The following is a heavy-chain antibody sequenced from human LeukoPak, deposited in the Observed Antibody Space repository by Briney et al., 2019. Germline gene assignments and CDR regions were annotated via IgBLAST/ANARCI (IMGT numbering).Heavy chain of an antibody. CDR1: GFTFSSYA. CDR2: ISGSGGST. J-gene: IGHJ4*02. CDR3: AKWSHIMGFDY. D-gene: IGHD3-16*01. Sequence: GGSLRLSCAASGFTFSSYAMSWVRRAPGKGLEWVSAISGSGGSTYYADSVKGRFTISRDNSKSTLYLQMNSLRAEDTAVYYCAKWSHIMGFDYWGQGTLVTVSS. V-gene: IGHV3-23*01.